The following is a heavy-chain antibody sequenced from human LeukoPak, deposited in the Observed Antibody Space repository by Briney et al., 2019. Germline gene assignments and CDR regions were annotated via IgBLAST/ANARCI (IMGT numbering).Heavy chain of an antibody. J-gene: IGHJ5*02. CDR3: ARGVAKGCSSTSCYYRT. CDR2: INPNSGGT. CDR1: GCTFTGYY. Sequence: ASVEVSCKASGCTFTGYYMHWVRQAPGQGLEWMGWINPNSGGTNYAQKFQGRVTMTRDTSISTAYMELSRLRSDDTAVYYCARGVAKGCSSTSCYYRTWGQGTLVTVSS. V-gene: IGHV1-2*02. D-gene: IGHD2-2*01.